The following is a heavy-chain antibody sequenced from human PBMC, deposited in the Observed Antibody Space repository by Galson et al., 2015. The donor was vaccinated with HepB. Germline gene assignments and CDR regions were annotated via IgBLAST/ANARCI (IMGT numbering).Heavy chain of an antibody. CDR3: ARGDSSSWYADYYYGMDV. CDR1: GGSISSGGYY. J-gene: IGHJ6*02. Sequence: TLSLTCTVSGGSISSGGYYWSWIRQHPGKGLEWIGYIYYSGSTYYNPSLKSRVTISVDTSKNQFSLKLSSVTAADTAVYYCARGDSSSWYADYYYGMDVWGQGTTVTVSS. V-gene: IGHV4-31*03. D-gene: IGHD6-13*01. CDR2: IYYSGST.